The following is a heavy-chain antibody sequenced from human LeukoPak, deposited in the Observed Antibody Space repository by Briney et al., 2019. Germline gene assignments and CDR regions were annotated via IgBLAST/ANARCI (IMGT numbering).Heavy chain of an antibody. J-gene: IGHJ3*02. CDR2: MNPNSGNT. CDR3: ARGRSSGSSDAFDI. V-gene: IGHV1-8*01. D-gene: IGHD3-22*01. Sequence: GASVKVSCKASGYTFTSYDIDWVRQATGQGLEWMGWMNPNSGNTGYAQKFQGRVTMTRNTSISTAYMELSSLRSEDTAVYYCARGRSSGSSDAFDIWGQGTMVTVSS. CDR1: GYTFTSYD.